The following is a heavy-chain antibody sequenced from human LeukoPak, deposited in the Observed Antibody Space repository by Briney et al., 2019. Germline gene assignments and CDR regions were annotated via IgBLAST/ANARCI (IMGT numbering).Heavy chain of an antibody. D-gene: IGHD6-19*01. Sequence: PSETLSLTCAVYRGSFGDYYWSWIRQPPGKGLEWIGEINRSGSTNYSPSLKSRVTISIDTSKNQFSLKLSSVTAADTAVYYCARYTPVVVAGTNFFDYWGQGILVTVSS. V-gene: IGHV4-34*01. J-gene: IGHJ4*02. CDR2: INRSGST. CDR1: RGSFGDYY. CDR3: ARYTPVVVAGTNFFDY.